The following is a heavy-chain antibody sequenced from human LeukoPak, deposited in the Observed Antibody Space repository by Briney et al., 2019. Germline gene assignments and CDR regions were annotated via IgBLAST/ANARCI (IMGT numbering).Heavy chain of an antibody. D-gene: IGHD4-23*01. V-gene: IGHV4-39*01. CDR1: GGSISSSSYY. CDR3: ARPTTVVTPTSD. Sequence: KPSETLSLTCTVSGGSISSSSYYWGWIRQPPGKGLEWIGSIYYSGSTYYNPSLKSRVTISVDTSKNQFSLKLSSVTAADTAVYYCARPTTVVTPTSDWGQGTLVTVPS. CDR2: IYYSGST. J-gene: IGHJ4*02.